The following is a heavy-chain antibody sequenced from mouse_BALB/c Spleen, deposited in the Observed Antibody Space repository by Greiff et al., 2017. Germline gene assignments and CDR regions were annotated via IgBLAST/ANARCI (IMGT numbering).Heavy chain of an antibody. V-gene: IGHV2-6-7*01. J-gene: IGHJ4*01. D-gene: IGHD2-3*01. CDR1: GFSLTGYG. CDR3: ARDDGYYLYYYAMDY. Sequence: VHLVESGPGLVAPSQSLSITCTVSGFSLTGYGVNWVRQPPGKGLEWLGMIWGDGSTDYNSALKSRLSISKDNSKSQVFLKMNSLQTDDTARYYCARDDGYYLYYYAMDYWGQGTSVTVSS. CDR2: IWGDGST.